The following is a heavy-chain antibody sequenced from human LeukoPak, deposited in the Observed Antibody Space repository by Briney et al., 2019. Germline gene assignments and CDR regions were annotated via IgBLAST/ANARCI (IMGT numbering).Heavy chain of an antibody. CDR3: AAASGYSYFEH. Sequence: EPGGSLRLSCAASGFTFSFYGMHWVRQAPGKGLEWVSIIWYDGSNKYYADSVKGRFTISRDDSKNTVYLQMNSLRVEDTAVYYCAAASGYSYFEHWGQGTLVIVSS. CDR1: GFTFSFYG. CDR2: IWYDGSNK. D-gene: IGHD6-13*01. V-gene: IGHV3-33*01. J-gene: IGHJ1*01.